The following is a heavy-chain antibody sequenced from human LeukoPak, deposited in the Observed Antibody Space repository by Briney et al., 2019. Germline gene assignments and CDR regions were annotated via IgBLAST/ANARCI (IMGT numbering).Heavy chain of an antibody. CDR2: IIPIFGTA. D-gene: IGHD6-13*01. V-gene: IGHV1-69*05. J-gene: IGHJ4*02. Sequence: VASVKVSCKASGGTFSSYAISWVRQAPGQGLEWMGRIIPIFGTANYAQKFQGRVTITTDESTSTAYMELSSLRSEDTAVYYCASRRSSSWYEDYWGQGTLVTVSS. CDR3: ASRRSSSWYEDY. CDR1: GGTFSSYA.